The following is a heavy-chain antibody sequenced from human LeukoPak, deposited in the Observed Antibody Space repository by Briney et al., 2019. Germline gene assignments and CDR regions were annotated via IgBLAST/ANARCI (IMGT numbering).Heavy chain of an antibody. V-gene: IGHV4-34*01. D-gene: IGHD3-3*01. Sequence: PSETLSLTCAVYGGSFSGYYWSWIRQPPGKGLEWIGEINHSGSTNYNPSLKSRVTISVDTSKNQFSLKLSSVTAADTAVYYCARALGPTIFGVVIAKDWYFDLWGRGTLVTVSS. CDR3: ARALGPTIFGVVIAKDWYFDL. CDR1: GGSFSGYY. J-gene: IGHJ2*01. CDR2: INHSGST.